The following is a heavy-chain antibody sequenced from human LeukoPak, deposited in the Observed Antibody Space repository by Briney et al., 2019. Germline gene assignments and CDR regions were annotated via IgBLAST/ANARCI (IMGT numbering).Heavy chain of an antibody. CDR1: GFTFSSYS. CDR2: ISSSSIYI. V-gene: IGHV3-21*04. D-gene: IGHD3-3*01. CDR3: ARVGAPLRFLEWLLYGKYYFDY. Sequence: PGGSLRLSCAASGFTFSSYSMNWVRQAPGKGLEWVSSISSSSIYIYYADSVKGRFTISRDNAKNSLYLQMNSLRAEDTALYYCARVGAPLRFLEWLLYGKYYFDYWGQGTLVTVSS. J-gene: IGHJ4*02.